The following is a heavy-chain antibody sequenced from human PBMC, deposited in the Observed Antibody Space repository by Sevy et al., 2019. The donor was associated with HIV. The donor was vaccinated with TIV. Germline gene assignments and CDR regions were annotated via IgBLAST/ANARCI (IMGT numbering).Heavy chain of an antibody. CDR3: ARALYLRDGYYFDY. CDR1: GFTVSSNY. J-gene: IGHJ4*02. D-gene: IGHD2-2*02. CDR2: IYSGGST. Sequence: GGSLRLSCAASGFTVSSNYMSWVRQAPAKGLEWVSVIYSGGSTYYADSVKGRFTISRDNSKNTLYLQMNSLRAEDTAVYYCARALYLRDGYYFDYWGQGTLVTVSS. V-gene: IGHV3-66*02.